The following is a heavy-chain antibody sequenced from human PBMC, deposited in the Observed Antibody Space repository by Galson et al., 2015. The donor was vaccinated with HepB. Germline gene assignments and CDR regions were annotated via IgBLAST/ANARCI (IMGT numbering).Heavy chain of an antibody. V-gene: IGHV3-21*01. CDR3: ARALVVIDHWYFDL. CDR1: GFAFSSSS. D-gene: IGHD3-22*01. CDR2: ITNSGTYI. Sequence: SLRLSCAASGFAFSSSSMNWIRQAPGKGLEWISSITNSGTYIHYADSVRGRFTVSRDNAKNSLYLQMNGLRAEDTAVYYCARALVVIDHWYFDLWGRGTRVTVTS. J-gene: IGHJ2*01.